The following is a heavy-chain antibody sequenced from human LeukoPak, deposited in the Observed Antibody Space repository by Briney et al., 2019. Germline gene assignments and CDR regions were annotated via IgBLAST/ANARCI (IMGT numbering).Heavy chain of an antibody. CDR1: GLTLSSYS. V-gene: IGHV3-48*01. CDR2: ISDRSNTI. Sequence: PGGSLRLSCAASGLTLSSYSVNWVRQAPGKGLEWLSYISDRSNTIHYVDSVKGRFTISRDDAKNLVYLQMNSLKAEDTAVYYCATDSPNIHVHFWGQGTLVTVSS. J-gene: IGHJ4*02. CDR3: ATDSPNIHVHF. D-gene: IGHD2/OR15-2a*01.